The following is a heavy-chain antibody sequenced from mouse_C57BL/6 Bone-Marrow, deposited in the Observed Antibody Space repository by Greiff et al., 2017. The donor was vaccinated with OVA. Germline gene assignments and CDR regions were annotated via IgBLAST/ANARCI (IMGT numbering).Heavy chain of an antibody. CDR2: IDPSDSYT. D-gene: IGHD1-2*01. CDR1: GYTFTSYW. Sequence: QVQLQQPGAELVMPGASVKLSCKASGYTFTSYWMHWVKQRPGQGLEWIGEIDPSDSYTNYNQKFKGMSTLTVDKSSSTAYMQLSSLTSEDSAVYYCARGTTAFFDYWGQGTTLTVSS. J-gene: IGHJ2*01. CDR3: ARGTTAFFDY. V-gene: IGHV1-69*01.